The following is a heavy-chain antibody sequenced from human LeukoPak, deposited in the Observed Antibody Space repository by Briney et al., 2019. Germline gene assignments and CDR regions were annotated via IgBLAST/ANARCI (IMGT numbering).Heavy chain of an antibody. V-gene: IGHV5-51*01. Sequence: GESLKISCKGSGYSFTSYWIGWVRPMPGKGLEWMGIIYPGDSDTRYSPSFQGQVTISADKSISTAYLQWSSLKASDTAMYYCARRGSGYCSGGSCHDLDYWGQGTLVTVSS. D-gene: IGHD2-15*01. CDR3: ARRGSGYCSGGSCHDLDY. CDR1: GYSFTSYW. CDR2: IYPGDSDT. J-gene: IGHJ4*02.